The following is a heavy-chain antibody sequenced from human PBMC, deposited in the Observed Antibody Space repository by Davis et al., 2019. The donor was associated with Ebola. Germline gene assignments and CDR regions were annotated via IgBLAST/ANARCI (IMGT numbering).Heavy chain of an antibody. J-gene: IGHJ3*02. CDR3: AKDTSNIWFDI. CDR1: GFTFTTYA. V-gene: IGHV3-23*01. CDR2: LGTSADT. D-gene: IGHD1-26*01. Sequence: GGSLRLSCAASGFTFTTYAITWVRRAPGKGLEWVSTLGTSADTYYADSVKGRFTISRDNSKNTLYLQMNGLRVEDTAIYYCAKDTSNIWFDIWGQGTNVTVSS.